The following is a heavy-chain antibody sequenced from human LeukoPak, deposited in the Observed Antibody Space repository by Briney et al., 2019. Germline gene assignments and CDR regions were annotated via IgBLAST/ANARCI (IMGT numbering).Heavy chain of an antibody. D-gene: IGHD1-26*01. Sequence: GGSLRLSCAASGFTFDDYGMSWVRQAPGKGLEWVSGINWDGGSTGYADSVKGRFAISRDNAKNSLYLQMNSLRAEDTALYYCARIKGSYYFDYWGQGTLVTVSS. CDR2: INWDGGST. V-gene: IGHV3-20*04. J-gene: IGHJ4*02. CDR3: ARIKGSYYFDY. CDR1: GFTFDDYG.